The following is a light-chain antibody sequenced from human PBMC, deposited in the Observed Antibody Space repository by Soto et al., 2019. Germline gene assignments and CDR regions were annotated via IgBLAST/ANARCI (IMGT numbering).Light chain of an antibody. CDR1: QSISGS. J-gene: IGKJ5*01. Sequence: DVHVTQSQSSMSASVGDRVTIACRASQSISGSLNWYQQKQGKAPKLLIYAAFSLQSGVPSRFSGSGYGTDFNLTISSLQPEDFATYYCQQSYTTPITFGQGTRLEI. V-gene: IGKV1-39*01. CDR2: AAF. CDR3: QQSYTTPIT.